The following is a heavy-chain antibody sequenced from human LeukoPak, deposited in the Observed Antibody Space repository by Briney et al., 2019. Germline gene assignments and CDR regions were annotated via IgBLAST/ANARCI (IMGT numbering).Heavy chain of an antibody. CDR2: ISSDGSKK. Sequence: GGSLRLSCAASGFTFNSCGMHWVRQAPGEGLEWVALISSDGSKKYYADSVKGRFTLSRDNSRNTLYLQMDSLRPEDTALYFCARDSWRRAFNYGMDVWGQGTTVAVSS. CDR3: ARDSWRRAFNYGMDV. D-gene: IGHD5-12*01. J-gene: IGHJ6*02. CDR1: GFTFNSCG. V-gene: IGHV3-30*03.